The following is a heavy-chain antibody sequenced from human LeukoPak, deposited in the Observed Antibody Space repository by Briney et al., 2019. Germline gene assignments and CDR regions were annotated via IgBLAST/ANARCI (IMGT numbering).Heavy chain of an antibody. Sequence: GRSLRLSCAASGFTFSNYWMHWVRQAPGKGLVWVSLTNIGGRTTSYADSVKGRFTISRDNAKNTLYLQMNSLRAEDTAVYYCARGKDGYKYAFDIWGQGAMVTVSS. CDR1: GFTFSNYW. CDR2: TNIGGRTT. CDR3: ARGKDGYKYAFDI. J-gene: IGHJ3*02. D-gene: IGHD5-24*01. V-gene: IGHV3-74*01.